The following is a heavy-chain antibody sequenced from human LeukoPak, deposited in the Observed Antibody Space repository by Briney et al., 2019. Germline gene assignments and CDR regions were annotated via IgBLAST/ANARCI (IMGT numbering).Heavy chain of an antibody. CDR3: ARVGLALLWFGESPLDY. Sequence: PRGSLRLSCAASGFTFSNYWMGWVRQPPGKGLQWVANIKEDGSEKYYVDSVKGRFTISRDNAKNSVYLQMNRLRAEDTAVYYCARVGLALLWFGESPLDYWGQGTLVTVSS. D-gene: IGHD3-10*01. J-gene: IGHJ4*02. CDR1: GFTFSNYW. V-gene: IGHV3-7*03. CDR2: IKEDGSEK.